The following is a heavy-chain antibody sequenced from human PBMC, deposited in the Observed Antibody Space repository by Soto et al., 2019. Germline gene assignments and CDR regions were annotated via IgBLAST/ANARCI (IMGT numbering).Heavy chain of an antibody. J-gene: IGHJ5*02. Sequence: GASVKVSCKASGYIFINYGITWVRQAPGQGLEWMGWINVYNGNTNYAQKFQGRVTMTTDTSTNTAYMELRSLRSDDTAVYYCARDTTFGGVLPTWFDPWGQGTLVTVSS. CDR1: GYIFINYG. CDR3: ARDTTFGGVLPTWFDP. D-gene: IGHD3-16*01. CDR2: INVYNGNT. V-gene: IGHV1-18*01.